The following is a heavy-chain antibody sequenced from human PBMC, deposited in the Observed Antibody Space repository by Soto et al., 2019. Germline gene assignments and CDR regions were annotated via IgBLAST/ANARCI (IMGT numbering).Heavy chain of an antibody. D-gene: IGHD1-1*01. CDR1: GYTFTGYY. CDR2: INPNSGGT. CDR3: ARVWMKGYYGMDV. Sequence: ASVKVSCKASGYTFTGYYMHWVRQAPGQGLEWMGWINPNSGGTNYAQKFQGWVTMTRDTSISTAYMELSRLRSDDTAVYYCARVWMKGYYGMDVWGQGTTVTVYS. V-gene: IGHV1-2*04. J-gene: IGHJ6*02.